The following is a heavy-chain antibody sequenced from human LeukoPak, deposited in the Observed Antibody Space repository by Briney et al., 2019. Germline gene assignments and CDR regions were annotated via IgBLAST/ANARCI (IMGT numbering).Heavy chain of an antibody. CDR3: AGSYYDSSGYPPDY. Sequence: ASVKVSCKASGYTFTSYAMHWVRQAPGQRLEWMGWINAGNGNTKYLQKFQGRVTITRDTSASTAYMELSSLRSEDTAVYYRAGSYYDSSGYPPDYWGQGTLVTVSS. CDR1: GYTFTSYA. J-gene: IGHJ4*02. D-gene: IGHD3-22*01. V-gene: IGHV1-3*01. CDR2: INAGNGNT.